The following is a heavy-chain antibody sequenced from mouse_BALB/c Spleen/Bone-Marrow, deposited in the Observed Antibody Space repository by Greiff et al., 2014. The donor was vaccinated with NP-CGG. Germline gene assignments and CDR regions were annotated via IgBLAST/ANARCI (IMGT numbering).Heavy chain of an antibody. J-gene: IGHJ4*01. CDR2: IDPANGNT. CDR1: GFNIKDTY. V-gene: IGHV14-3*02. D-gene: IGHD5-1-1*01. CDR3: ARGIPYYPMDF. Sequence: VQLQQSGAELVKPGASVKLSCTASGFNIKDTYMHWVKQRPEQGLEWIGRIDPANGNTKFAPKFQGKATITADTSSNTAYLHLSNLTSGDTAVYYCARGIPYYPMDFWGQGTSVTVSS.